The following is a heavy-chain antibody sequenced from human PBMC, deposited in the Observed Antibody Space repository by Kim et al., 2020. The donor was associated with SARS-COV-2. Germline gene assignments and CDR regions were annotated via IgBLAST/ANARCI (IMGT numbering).Heavy chain of an antibody. CDR1: GFTFSNYG. CDR3: AKSRGSGSDYGFDY. CDR2: VTSGGTT. V-gene: IGHV3-23*01. Sequence: GGSLRLSCAASGFTFSNYGITWIRQAPGKGLEWVSIVTSGGTTFYADSVKGRCTISRDNSKNTLYLQVNSLRADDTAVYYCAKSRGSGSDYGFDYWGQGT. D-gene: IGHD1-26*01. J-gene: IGHJ4*02.